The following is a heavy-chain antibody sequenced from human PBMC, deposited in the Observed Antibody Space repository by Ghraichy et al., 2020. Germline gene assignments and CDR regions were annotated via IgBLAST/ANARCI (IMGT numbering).Heavy chain of an antibody. Sequence: GGSLRLSCAASGFTFRNSALTWVRQAPGKGLEWVSTISSDGGSTYYADSVKGRFTISRDNSKNTLYLQVRTLRAEDTAIYYCATDTAYYDISGLYEDHWGQGTLVTVSS. J-gene: IGHJ4*02. CDR3: ATDTAYYDISGLYEDH. V-gene: IGHV3-23*01. CDR2: ISSDGGST. D-gene: IGHD3-22*01. CDR1: GFTFRNSA.